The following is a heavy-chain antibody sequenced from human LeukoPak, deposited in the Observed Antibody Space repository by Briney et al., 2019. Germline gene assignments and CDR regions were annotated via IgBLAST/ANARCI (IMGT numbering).Heavy chain of an antibody. Sequence: GGSLRLSCAASGFTFSRYSMNWVRQAPGKGLEWVSSISSSSSYIYYADSVKGRFTISRDNAKNSPYLQMNSLRAEDTAVYYCAELGITMIGDVWGKGTTVTISS. J-gene: IGHJ6*04. CDR3: AELGITMIGDV. CDR1: GFTFSRYS. V-gene: IGHV3-21*01. CDR2: ISSSSSYI. D-gene: IGHD3-10*02.